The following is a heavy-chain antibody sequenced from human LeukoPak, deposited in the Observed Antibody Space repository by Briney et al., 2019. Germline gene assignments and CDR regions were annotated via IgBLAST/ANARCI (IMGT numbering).Heavy chain of an antibody. CDR2: ISYDGSNK. J-gene: IGHJ4*02. Sequence: GGSLRLSCAASGFTFSSYSMNWVRQAPGKGLEWVAVISYDGSNKYYADSVKGRFTISRDNSKNTLYLQMNSLRAEDTAVYYCAKEEAVAGYFDYWGQGTLVTVSS. CDR1: GFTFSSYS. D-gene: IGHD6-19*01. CDR3: AKEEAVAGYFDY. V-gene: IGHV3-30*18.